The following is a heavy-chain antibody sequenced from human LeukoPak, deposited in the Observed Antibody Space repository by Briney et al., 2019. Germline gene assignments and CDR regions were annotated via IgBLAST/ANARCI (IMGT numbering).Heavy chain of an antibody. D-gene: IGHD3-10*01. V-gene: IGHV4-39*01. CDR1: DDSIRSSAYY. CDR3: ASEPYGSGSFLGAFDI. CDR2: IYCSGST. Sequence: PSETLSLTCAVSDDSIRSSAYYWGWIRQPPGKGLEWIGSIYCSGSTYYNPSLKSRVTISIDTSKNQFSLKLSSVTAADTAAYYCASEPYGSGSFLGAFDIWGQGTMVTVSS. J-gene: IGHJ3*02.